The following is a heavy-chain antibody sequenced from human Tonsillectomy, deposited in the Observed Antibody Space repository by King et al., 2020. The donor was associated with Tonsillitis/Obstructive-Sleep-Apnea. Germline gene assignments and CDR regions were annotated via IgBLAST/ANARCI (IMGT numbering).Heavy chain of an antibody. CDR1: GFTFSDYY. V-gene: IGHV3-11*06. CDR2: IRSSSSYT. J-gene: IGHJ6*02. D-gene: IGHD3-10*01. CDR3: ARIGVGDGMDV. Sequence: VQLVESGGGLVKPGGSLRLSCAASGFTFSDYYMSWIRQAPGKGREGVSYIRSSSSYTNYADSVKGRFTISRDNAKKSLYLQMSSLRAEDTAVYYCARIGVGDGMDVWGQGTTVTVSS.